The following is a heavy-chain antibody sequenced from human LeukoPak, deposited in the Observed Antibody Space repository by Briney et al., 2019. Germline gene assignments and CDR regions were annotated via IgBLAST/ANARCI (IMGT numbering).Heavy chain of an antibody. Sequence: SVKVSCKASGGTFSSYAISWVRQAPGQGLEWMGGIIPIFGTANYAQKFQGRVTITADESTSTAYMELSSLRSEDTAVYYRARDLGYCSSTSCFTHDYWGQGTLVTVSS. CDR2: IIPIFGTA. D-gene: IGHD2-2*02. V-gene: IGHV1-69*13. CDR3: ARDLGYCSSTSCFTHDY. CDR1: GGTFSSYA. J-gene: IGHJ4*02.